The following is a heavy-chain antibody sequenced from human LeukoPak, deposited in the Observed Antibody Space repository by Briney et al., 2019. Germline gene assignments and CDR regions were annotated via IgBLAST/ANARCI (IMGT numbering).Heavy chain of an antibody. D-gene: IGHD3-10*01. CDR2: IYYSGST. Sequence: SETLSLTCTVSGGSISSYYWSWIRQPPGKGLEWIGYIYYSGSTNYNPSLKSRVTTSVDTSKNQFSLKLSSVTAADTAVYYCARGGYGSGSYYPTPDYWGQGTLVTVSS. J-gene: IGHJ4*02. V-gene: IGHV4-59*01. CDR1: GGSISSYY. CDR3: ARGGYGSGSYYPTPDY.